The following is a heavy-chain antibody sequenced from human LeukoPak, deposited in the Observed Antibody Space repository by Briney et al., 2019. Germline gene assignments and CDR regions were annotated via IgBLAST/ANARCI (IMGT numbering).Heavy chain of an antibody. CDR2: IYYSGST. J-gene: IGHJ6*02. D-gene: IGHD6-13*01. V-gene: IGHV4-59*08. CDR3: ARLRRTEYSSSWYLPPYYYYYGMDV. Sequence: PSETLSLTCTVSGGSISSYYWSWIRQPSGKGLEWIGYIYYSGSTNYNPSLKSRVTISVDTSKNQFSLKLGSVTAADTAVYYCARLRRTEYSSSWYLPPYYYYYGMDVWGQGTTVTVSS. CDR1: GGSISSYY.